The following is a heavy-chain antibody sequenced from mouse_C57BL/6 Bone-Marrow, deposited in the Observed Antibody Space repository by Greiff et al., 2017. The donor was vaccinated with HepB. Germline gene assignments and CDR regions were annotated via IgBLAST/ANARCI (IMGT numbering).Heavy chain of an antibody. CDR1: GFSLTSYG. Sequence: VMLVESGPGLVQPSQSLSITCTVSGFSLTSYGVHWVRQSPGKGLEWLGVIWRGGSTDYNAAFMSRLSITKDNSKSQVFFKMNSLQADDTAIYYCAKMMVTRRGYAMDYWGQGTSVTVSS. V-gene: IGHV2-5*01. CDR2: IWRGGST. CDR3: AKMMVTRRGYAMDY. D-gene: IGHD2-3*01. J-gene: IGHJ4*01.